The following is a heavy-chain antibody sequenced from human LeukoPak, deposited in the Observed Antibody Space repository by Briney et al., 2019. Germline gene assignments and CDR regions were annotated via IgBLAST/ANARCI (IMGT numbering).Heavy chain of an antibody. CDR3: ATVGTPPIAAAGIGYYYYGMDV. V-gene: IGHV1-24*01. Sequence: ASVKVSCKVSGYTLTELSMHWVRQAPGKGLEWMGGFDPEDGETIYAQKFQGRVTMTEDTSTDTAYMELSSLRSEDTAVYYCATVGTPPIAAAGIGYYYYGMDVWGQGTTVTVSS. D-gene: IGHD6-13*01. CDR2: FDPEDGET. J-gene: IGHJ6*02. CDR1: GYTLTELS.